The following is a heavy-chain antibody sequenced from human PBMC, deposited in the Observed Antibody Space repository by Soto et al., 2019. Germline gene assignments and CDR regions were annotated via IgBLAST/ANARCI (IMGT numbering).Heavy chain of an antibody. D-gene: IGHD5-12*01. CDR1: GDSITSSY. J-gene: IGHJ4*02. Sequence: SETLSLTCTVSGDSITSSYWSWIRQSPEKGLEWIAYIYHTGTTKYNPSLKSRVSMSIDTSKNQFSLSLTSLNTADTAIYFCARGGKRYSSTSSGVGGFDYWGRGTLVTVSS. V-gene: IGHV4-59*01. CDR2: IYHTGTT. CDR3: ARGGKRYSSTSSGVGGFDY.